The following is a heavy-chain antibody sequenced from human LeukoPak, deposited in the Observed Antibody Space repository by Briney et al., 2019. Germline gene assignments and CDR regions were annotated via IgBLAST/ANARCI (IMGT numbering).Heavy chain of an antibody. CDR3: ASHRASDKSFYRAFDY. Sequence: NASETLSLTCTVSGGSFSRYHWNWIRQPPGKGLEWIGYIYYSGSTNYSPSNYNPPLNSRATISVDTSKNQFYLKLYSLTAAETAVYYCASHRASDKSFYRAFDYWGQGSLVTVSS. D-gene: IGHD3-10*01. V-gene: IGHV4-59*08. J-gene: IGHJ4*02. CDR2: IYYSGSTNYSPS. CDR1: GGSFSRYH.